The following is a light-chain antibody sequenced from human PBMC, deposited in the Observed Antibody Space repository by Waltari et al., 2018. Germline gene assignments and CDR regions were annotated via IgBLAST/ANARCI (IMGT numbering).Light chain of an antibody. J-gene: IGLJ2*01. CDR3: AAWDDSLNRV. V-gene: IGLV1-44*01. Sequence: QSVLTQPPSASGTPGQRVTISCSGSGSNIGSNAVSWYQQLPGTAPKILIYSNSLRPSGVPDRFSGSKSGTSASLAIGGLQSEDEADYYCAAWDDSLNRVFGGGTKLTVL. CDR1: GSNIGSNA. CDR2: SNS.